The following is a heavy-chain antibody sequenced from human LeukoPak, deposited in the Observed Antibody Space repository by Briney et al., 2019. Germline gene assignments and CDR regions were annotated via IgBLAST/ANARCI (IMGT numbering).Heavy chain of an antibody. CDR2: INHSGST. J-gene: IGHJ4*02. D-gene: IGHD6-13*01. CDR1: GGSFSGYY. V-gene: IGHV4-34*01. CDR3: ARGKRGYSSSWYDY. Sequence: SETLSLTCAVYGGSFSGYYWSWIRQPPGKGLEWIGEINHSGSTNYNPPLKSRVTISVDTSKNQFSLKLSSVTAADTAVYYCARGKRGYSSSWYDYWGQGTLVTVSS.